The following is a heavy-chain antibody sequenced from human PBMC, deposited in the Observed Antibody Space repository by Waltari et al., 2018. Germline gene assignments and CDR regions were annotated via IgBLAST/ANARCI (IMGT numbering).Heavy chain of an antibody. CDR1: GGSFSGYY. Sequence: QVQLQQWGAGLLKPSETLSLTCAVYGGSFSGYYWSWIRTPPGKGLEWIGEINHSGSTNYNPSLKSRVTISVDTSKNQFSLKLSSVTAADTAVYYCARGPRITIFGVVIPHHNWFDPWGQGTLVTVSS. CDR2: INHSGST. V-gene: IGHV4-34*01. CDR3: ARGPRITIFGVVIPHHNWFDP. D-gene: IGHD3-3*01. J-gene: IGHJ5*02.